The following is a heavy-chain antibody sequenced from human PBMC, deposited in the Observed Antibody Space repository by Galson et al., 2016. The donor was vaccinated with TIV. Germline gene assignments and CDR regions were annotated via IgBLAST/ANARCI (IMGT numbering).Heavy chain of an antibody. J-gene: IGHJ4*02. Sequence: SVKVSCKASGGPFSNFAINWVRQAPGQGLQWMGGIIPIFRTPKYAQKFQGRVTITADESTSTAYMELTSLRSEDTAVYYCTSPSGGLTDRHLKFDYWGQGTLVTVSS. D-gene: IGHD1-14*01. V-gene: IGHV1-69*13. CDR1: GGPFSNFA. CDR2: IIPIFRTP. CDR3: TSPSGGLTDRHLKFDY.